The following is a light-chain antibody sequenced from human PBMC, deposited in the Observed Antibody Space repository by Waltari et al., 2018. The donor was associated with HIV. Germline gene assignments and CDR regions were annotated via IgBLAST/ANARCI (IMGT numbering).Light chain of an antibody. V-gene: IGKV3-20*01. CDR1: PSGGSSF. Sequence: EIVLTQSPGTLSLSPGERATLSCRASPSGGSSFLAWYQQTPGQAPRHLIYGASTRATGIPDRFTGSGSGTDFALTISRLEPEDFAVYFCQQFGNSPSPTWTFGQGTKVEIK. CDR3: QQFGNSPSPTWT. CDR2: GAS. J-gene: IGKJ1*01.